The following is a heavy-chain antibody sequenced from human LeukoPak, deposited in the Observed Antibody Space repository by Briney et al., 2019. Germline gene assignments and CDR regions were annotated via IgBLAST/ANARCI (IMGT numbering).Heavy chain of an antibody. CDR3: AGGLTIFGVVTIDF. V-gene: IGHV3-49*04. J-gene: IGHJ4*02. CDR1: GLMFGNYS. CDR2: IRGKSYGETT. D-gene: IGHD3-3*01. Sequence: PGGSLRLSRTASGLMFGNYSLTWVRQAPGKGLEWVGFIRGKSYGETTEYAASVKGRFTISRDDSKSIAYLQMNGLQTDDTALYFCAGGLTIFGVVTIDFWGRGTLVTVSS.